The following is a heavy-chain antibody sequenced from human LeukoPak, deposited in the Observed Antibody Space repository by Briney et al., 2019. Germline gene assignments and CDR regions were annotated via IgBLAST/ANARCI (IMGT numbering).Heavy chain of an antibody. D-gene: IGHD3-9*01. CDR3: TTGASNYDILTGYWY. CDR1: GFTFSNAW. CDR2: IKSKTDGGTT. V-gene: IGHV3-15*01. J-gene: IGHJ4*02. Sequence: GESLRLSCAASGFTFSNAWMSWVRQAPGKGLEWVGRIKSKTDGGTTDYAAPVKGRFTISRDDSKNTLYLQMNSLKTEDTAVYYCTTGASNYDILTGYWYWGQGTLVTVSS.